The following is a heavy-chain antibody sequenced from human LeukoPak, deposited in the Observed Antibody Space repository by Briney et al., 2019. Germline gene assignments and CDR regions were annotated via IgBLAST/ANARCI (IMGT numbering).Heavy chain of an antibody. CDR2: IDRYGST. J-gene: IGHJ6*03. D-gene: IGHD5-24*01. CDR3: ARHVIGRWLGDDYSYYVDV. CDR1: GGSISSSNW. V-gene: IGHV4-4*02. Sequence: SGTLSLTCAVSGGSISSSNWWSWIRQPPGKGLEWIGEIDRYGSTNYIPSLKSRVTISLDTSKNQFSLKLSSMTAADTGVYYCARHVIGRWLGDDYSYYVDVWGKGTTVTISS.